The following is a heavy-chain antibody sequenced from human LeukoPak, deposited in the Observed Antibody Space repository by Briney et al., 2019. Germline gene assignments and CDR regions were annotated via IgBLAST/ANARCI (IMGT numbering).Heavy chain of an antibody. Sequence: GGSLRLSCAASGFTFSSYAISWVRQAPGQGLEWMGGIIPIFGTANYAQKFQGRVTITADESTSTAYMELSSLRSEDTAVYYCARVRGRRWLQFLDYWGQGTLVTVSS. D-gene: IGHD5-24*01. CDR3: ARVRGRRWLQFLDY. V-gene: IGHV1-69*01. CDR2: IIPIFGTA. CDR1: GFTFSSYA. J-gene: IGHJ4*02.